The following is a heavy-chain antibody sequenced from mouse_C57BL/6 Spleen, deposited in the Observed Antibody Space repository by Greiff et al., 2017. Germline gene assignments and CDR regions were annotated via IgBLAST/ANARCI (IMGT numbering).Heavy chain of an antibody. Sequence: QVQLQQSGPELVKPGASVKISCKASGYAFSSSWMNWVKQRPGKGLEWIGRIYPGDGATNYNGKFKGKATLTADKSSSTAYMQLSSLTSEDSAVYFCARGYYYGSRYFDYWGQGTTLTVSS. CDR1: GYAFSSSW. J-gene: IGHJ2*01. D-gene: IGHD1-1*01. V-gene: IGHV1-82*01. CDR2: IYPGDGAT. CDR3: ARGYYYGSRYFDY.